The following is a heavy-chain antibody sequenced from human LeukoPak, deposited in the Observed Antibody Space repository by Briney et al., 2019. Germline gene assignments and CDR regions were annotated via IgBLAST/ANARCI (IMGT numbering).Heavy chain of an antibody. D-gene: IGHD6-19*01. CDR3: AKDKQWLVIGPTTTFDY. CDR2: ISWNSGSI. V-gene: IGHV3-9*01. J-gene: IGHJ4*02. CDR1: GFTFDDFA. Sequence: GGSLRLSCEASGFTFDDFAMHWVRQVAGKDLEWVSGISWNSGSIGYGDSVRGRFTISRDSAKNSLYLQMNSLRAEDTALYYCAKDKQWLVIGPTTTFDYWGQGTLVTVSS.